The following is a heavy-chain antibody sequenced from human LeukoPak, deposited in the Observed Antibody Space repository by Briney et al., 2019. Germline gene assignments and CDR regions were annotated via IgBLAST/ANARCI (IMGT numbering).Heavy chain of an antibody. CDR3: AKDKYQLLFFEYFQH. D-gene: IGHD2-2*01. J-gene: IGHJ1*01. Sequence: GGSLRLSCAASGFTFSSYGMHWVRQAPGKGLEWVAFIRYDGSNKYYADSVKGRFTISRDNSKNTLYLQMNSLRAEDTAVYYCAKDKYQLLFFEYFQHWGQGTLVTVSS. V-gene: IGHV3-30*02. CDR1: GFTFSSYG. CDR2: IRYDGSNK.